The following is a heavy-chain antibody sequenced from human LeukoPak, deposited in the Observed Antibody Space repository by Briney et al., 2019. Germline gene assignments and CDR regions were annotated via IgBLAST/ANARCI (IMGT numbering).Heavy chain of an antibody. V-gene: IGHV3-30*04. J-gene: IGHJ3*02. CDR1: GFTFSSYS. Sequence: GGSLRLSCTASGFTFSSYSIHWVRQAPGKGLEWVALISFDGKKTDYADSVKGRFTFSRDNSKNTLSLQMSDLRAEDTAVYYCAIIGCYRGVCSSDIWGQGTMVTVSS. CDR3: AIIGCYRGVCSSDI. CDR2: ISFDGKKT. D-gene: IGHD2-2*01.